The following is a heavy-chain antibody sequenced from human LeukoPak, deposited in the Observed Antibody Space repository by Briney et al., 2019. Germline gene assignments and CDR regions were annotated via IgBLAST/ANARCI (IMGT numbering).Heavy chain of an antibody. J-gene: IGHJ4*02. Sequence: PGGSLRLSCAASGFTFSSYGMHWVRQAPGKGLEWVSYISSSSSTIYYADSVKGRFTISRDNAKNSLYLQMNSLRAEDTAVYYCARDRAFYDSSGYQRNFDYWGQGTLVTVSS. CDR1: GFTFSSYG. CDR3: ARDRAFYDSSGYQRNFDY. D-gene: IGHD3-22*01. V-gene: IGHV3-48*04. CDR2: ISSSSSTI.